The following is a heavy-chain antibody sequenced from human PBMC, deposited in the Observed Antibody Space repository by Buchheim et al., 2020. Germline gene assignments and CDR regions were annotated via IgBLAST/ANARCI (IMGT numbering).Heavy chain of an antibody. J-gene: IGHJ4*02. V-gene: IGHV3-48*01. Sequence: EVQLVESGGGLVQPGGSLRLSCAASGFTFSSYSMNWVRQAPGKGLEWVSYISSSSSTIYYADSVKGRFTISRDNAKNSLYLQMNSLRAEDTAVYYYAREGLVVVAATMPYFDYWGQGTL. D-gene: IGHD2-15*01. CDR1: GFTFSSYS. CDR3: AREGLVVVAATMPYFDY. CDR2: ISSSSSTI.